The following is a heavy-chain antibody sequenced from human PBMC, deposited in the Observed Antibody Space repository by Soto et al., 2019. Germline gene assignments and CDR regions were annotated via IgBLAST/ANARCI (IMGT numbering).Heavy chain of an antibody. CDR3: ARQIAGTRKYNWFDP. D-gene: IGHD6-13*01. V-gene: IGHV4-59*01. CDR2: IYYSGST. J-gene: IGHJ5*02. Sequence: SETLSLTCTVSGGSISSYYWSWIRQPPGKGLEWIGYIYYSGSTNYNPSLKSRVTISVDTSKNQFSLKLSSVTAADTAVYYCARQIAGTRKYNWFDPWGQGTLVTVS. CDR1: GGSISSYY.